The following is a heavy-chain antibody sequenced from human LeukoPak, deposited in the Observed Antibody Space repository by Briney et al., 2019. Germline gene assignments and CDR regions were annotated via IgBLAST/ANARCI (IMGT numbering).Heavy chain of an antibody. Sequence: ASVKVSCKASGYTFTGYGISWVRQAPGQGLEWMGWISAYNGNTNYAQKLQGRATMTTDTSTSTAYMELRSLRSDDTAVYYCAREFHVPYYDILTGYYNYWFDPWGQGTLVTVSS. CDR2: ISAYNGNT. CDR3: AREFHVPYYDILTGYYNYWFDP. CDR1: GYTFTGYG. D-gene: IGHD3-9*01. J-gene: IGHJ5*02. V-gene: IGHV1-18*01.